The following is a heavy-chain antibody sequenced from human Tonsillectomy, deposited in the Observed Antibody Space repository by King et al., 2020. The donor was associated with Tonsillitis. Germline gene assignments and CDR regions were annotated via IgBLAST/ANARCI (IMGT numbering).Heavy chain of an antibody. D-gene: IGHD3-3*01. CDR2: STDSAGGT. CDR3: AKLLRSGYHLYYMDV. CDR1: GFPFSSFA. J-gene: IGHJ6*03. V-gene: IGHV3-23*04. Sequence: VQLVESGGGLVQPGGSLRLSCAASGFPFSSFALTWVRPAPGKGREWVLSSTDSAGGTYYAESVNGRFTISRDNSKNTLDLQVNGLRAEDTAVYNSAKLLRSGYHLYYMDVWGKGTTVTVSS.